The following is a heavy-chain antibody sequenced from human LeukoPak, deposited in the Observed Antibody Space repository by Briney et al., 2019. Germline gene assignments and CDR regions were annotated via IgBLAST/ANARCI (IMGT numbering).Heavy chain of an antibody. D-gene: IGHD7-27*01. V-gene: IGHV1-3*01. Sequence: ASVKVSCKASGYTFTSYAMHWVRQATGQRLEWMGWINAGNGYTKHSQQFQGRVTITRDTSASTANMALSRLRTEVTAVYYCARVRGLGSGEAYWGQRTLVTVSS. CDR3: ARVRGLGSGEAY. CDR2: INAGNGYT. J-gene: IGHJ4*02. CDR1: GYTFTSYA.